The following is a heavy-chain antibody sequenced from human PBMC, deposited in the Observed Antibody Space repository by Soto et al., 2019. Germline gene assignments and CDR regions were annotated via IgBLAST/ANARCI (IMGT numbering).Heavy chain of an antibody. J-gene: IGHJ3*01. CDR1: GGSFGSCA. D-gene: IGHD3-16*01. CDR2: IIPVFDKA. Sequence: QVQLVQSGADVKKPGSSVKVSCKTSGGSFGSCAISWVRQAPAQGLEWMGEIIPVFDKANYAQNFQGRLTITADELTETVFMELNSLRSEDTAVYFCARLRRDWGDAFDLWGLGTFVNISS. V-gene: IGHV1-69*01. CDR3: ARLRRDWGDAFDL.